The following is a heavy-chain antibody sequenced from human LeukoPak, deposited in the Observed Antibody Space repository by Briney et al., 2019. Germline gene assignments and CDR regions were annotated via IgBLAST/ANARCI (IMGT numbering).Heavy chain of an antibody. CDR2: IIRIFGTA. D-gene: IGHD6-19*01. Sequence: SVKFSCKAFGYTFTYNYIHWVRQAPGPGLEWMGGIIRIFGTANYAQKFPGRVTITADESTSTAYMELSSLRSEDTAVYYCARGSIAVGEWVNDYWGQGTLVTVSS. CDR3: ARGSIAVGEWVNDY. CDR1: GYTFTYNY. J-gene: IGHJ4*02. V-gene: IGHV1-69*13.